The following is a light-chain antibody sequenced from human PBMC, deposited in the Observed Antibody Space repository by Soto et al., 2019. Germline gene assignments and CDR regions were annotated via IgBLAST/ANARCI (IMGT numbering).Light chain of an antibody. CDR2: DVT. Sequence: QSALTQPRSVSGSPGQSVTISCTGTSSDVGGYDYVSWYQQHPGKAPKLMIYDVTKRPSGVPDRFSGSKSGNTASLTISGLQGEDEADYYCCSYAGSYTMLFGGGTKVTVL. V-gene: IGLV2-11*01. CDR3: CSYAGSYTML. J-gene: IGLJ2*01. CDR1: SSDVGGYDY.